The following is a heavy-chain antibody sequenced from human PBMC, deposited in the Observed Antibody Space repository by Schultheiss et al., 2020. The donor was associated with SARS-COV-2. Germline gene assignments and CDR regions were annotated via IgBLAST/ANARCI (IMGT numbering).Heavy chain of an antibody. J-gene: IGHJ4*02. CDR2: ISYDGSNK. V-gene: IGHV3-30*01. Sequence: GGSLRLSCAASGFTFSSYAMHWVRQAPGKGLEWVAVISYDGSNKYYADSVKGRFTISRDNSKNTLYLQMNSLRAEDTAVYYCARGDYGGNPTRYWCQGSLGCVSS. CDR3: ARGDYGGNPTRY. CDR1: GFTFSSYA. D-gene: IGHD4-23*01.